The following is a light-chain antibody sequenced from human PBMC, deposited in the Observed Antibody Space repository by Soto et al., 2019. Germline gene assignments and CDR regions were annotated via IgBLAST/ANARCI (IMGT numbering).Light chain of an antibody. CDR2: KAS. CDR1: QGISSY. CDR3: QRRSNSWSAIT. V-gene: IGKV1-8*01. J-gene: IGKJ5*01. Sequence: AIRMTQSPSSFSASTGDRVTITCRASQGISSYLAWYQQKPGKAPKLLIYKASTLKSGVPSRFSGSGSGTDFTLTITSLETEDFAVYYCQRRSNSWSAITFGRGTRLEIK.